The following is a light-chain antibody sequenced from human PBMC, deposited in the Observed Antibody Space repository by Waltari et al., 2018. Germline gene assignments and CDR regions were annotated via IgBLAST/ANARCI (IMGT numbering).Light chain of an antibody. J-gene: IGKJ4*01. Sequence: IVLTQSPDTLSLSPGQRATLSCSASQTINHNFLVWYQQKPGQAPRLLIHGASSRATGFPDRFSGRGSGTDVTLTISRLEPEDVAVYYCQQYDGSILTFGGGTKVEI. CDR3: QQYDGSILT. V-gene: IGKV3-20*01. CDR1: QTINHNF. CDR2: GAS.